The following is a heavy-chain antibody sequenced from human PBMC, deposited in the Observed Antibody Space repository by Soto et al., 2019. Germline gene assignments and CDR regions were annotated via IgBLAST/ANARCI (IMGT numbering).Heavy chain of an antibody. CDR1: GYTFTSYY. V-gene: IGHV1-46*01. D-gene: IGHD2-15*01. CDR2: INPSGGST. Sequence: QVQLVQSGAEVKKPGASVKVSCKASGYTFTSYYMHWVRQAPGQGLEWMGIINPSGGSTSYAQKFQGRVTMTRDTSTSTVYMELSSLRSEDTAVYYCARERRIVGSQRGGWFDPWGQGTLVTVSS. J-gene: IGHJ5*02. CDR3: ARERRIVGSQRGGWFDP.